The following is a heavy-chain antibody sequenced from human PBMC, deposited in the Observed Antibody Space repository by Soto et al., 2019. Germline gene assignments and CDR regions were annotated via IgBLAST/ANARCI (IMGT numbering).Heavy chain of an antibody. Sequence: QVQLVESGGGVVQPGRSLRLSCAASGFTFSNYGMHWVRQGPGKGLEWVAAIWFDGSTTYYRDSVKGRFTISRDNSKNTLDLQMNSLRVDDTAVYYCAKDVDFSTGDPSRTSDSWGQGTLVGVSS. CDR1: GFTFSNYG. J-gene: IGHJ4*02. CDR3: AKDVDFSTGDPSRTSDS. CDR2: IWFDGSTT. V-gene: IGHV3-33*06. D-gene: IGHD3-3*01.